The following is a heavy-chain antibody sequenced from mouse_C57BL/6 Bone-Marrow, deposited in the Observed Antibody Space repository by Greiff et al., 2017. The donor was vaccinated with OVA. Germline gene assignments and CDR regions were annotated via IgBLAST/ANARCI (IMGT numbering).Heavy chain of an antibody. D-gene: IGHD2-1*01. CDR1: GYTFTSYW. J-gene: IGHJ3*01. CDR3: ARSKGNGNYETWFAY. V-gene: IGHV1-55*01. CDR2: IYPGSGST. Sequence: QVQLQQPGAELVKPGASVKMSCKASGYTFTSYWITWVKQRPGQGLAWIGDIYPGSGSTNYNEKFKSKATLTVDTSSSTAYMQLSSLTSEDSAVYYCARSKGNGNYETWFAYWGQGTLVTVSA.